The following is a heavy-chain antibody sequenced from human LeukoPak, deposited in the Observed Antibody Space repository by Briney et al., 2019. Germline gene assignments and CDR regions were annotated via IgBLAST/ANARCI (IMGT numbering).Heavy chain of an antibody. CDR1: GYSISSGYY. CDR2: IYHSGST. J-gene: IGHJ4*02. CDR3: ARKDPGYSGYSDFDY. D-gene: IGHD5-12*01. Sequence: SETLSLTCTVSGYSISSGYYWGWIRQPPGKGLEWIGNIYHSGSTYYNPSPKSRATISLDTSKNQFSLKLSSVTAADTAIYYCARKDPGYSGYSDFDYWGQGTLVTVSS. V-gene: IGHV4-38-2*02.